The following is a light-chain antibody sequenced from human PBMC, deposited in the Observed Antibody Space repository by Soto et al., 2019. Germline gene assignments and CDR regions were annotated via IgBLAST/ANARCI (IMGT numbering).Light chain of an antibody. V-gene: IGKV3-20*01. CDR3: QQYGSSPPYT. Sequence: EVLLTQSPGTLSLYPGERASLSCRASQSVSNNYLAWYQQKPGQSPTLLIFGSTDRATGIPDRFSGSGSGTDFTLTISRLEPEDFAVYYCQQYGSSPPYTFGQGTKLEIK. J-gene: IGKJ2*01. CDR2: GST. CDR1: QSVSNNY.